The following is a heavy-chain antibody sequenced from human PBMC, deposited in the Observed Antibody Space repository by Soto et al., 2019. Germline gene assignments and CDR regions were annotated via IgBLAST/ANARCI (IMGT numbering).Heavy chain of an antibody. D-gene: IGHD3-16*02. CDR1: GGSISSSSYY. J-gene: IGHJ5*02. V-gene: IGHV4-39*01. CDR2: IYYSGST. CDR3: ARRRFYDYIWGSYRGWFDP. Sequence: SETLSLTCTVSGGSISSSSYYWGWIRQPPGKGLEWIGSIYYSGSTYYNPSLKSRVTISVDTSKNQFSLKLSSVTAADTAVYNCARRRFYDYIWGSYRGWFDPWGQGTLVTVSS.